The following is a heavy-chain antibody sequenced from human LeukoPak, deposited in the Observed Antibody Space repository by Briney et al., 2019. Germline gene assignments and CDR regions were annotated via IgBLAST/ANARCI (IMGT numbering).Heavy chain of an antibody. CDR1: GGSINSGGYY. D-gene: IGHD6-6*01. V-gene: IGHV4-31*03. CDR3: ARGRYSSSAY. Sequence: PSESLSLTCTVSGGSINSGGYYWSWIRQHPGKGLEWIGYIYYSGSTYYNPSLKSRVTISVDTSKNQFSLKLSSVTAADTAVYYCARGRYSSSAYWGQGTLVTVSS. CDR2: IYYSGST. J-gene: IGHJ4*02.